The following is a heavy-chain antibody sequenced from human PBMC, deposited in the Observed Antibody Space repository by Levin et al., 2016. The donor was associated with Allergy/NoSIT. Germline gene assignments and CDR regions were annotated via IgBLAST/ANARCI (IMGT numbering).Heavy chain of an antibody. CDR2: INHSGST. V-gene: IGHV4-34*01. D-gene: IGHD6-19*01. CDR3: AREVSYSTGWYDY. Sequence: WIRRPPGKGLEWIGEINHSGSTNYNPSLKSRVTISVDTSKNQFSLKLSSVTAEDTAVYYCAREVSYSTGWYDYWGQGTLVTVSS. J-gene: IGHJ4*02.